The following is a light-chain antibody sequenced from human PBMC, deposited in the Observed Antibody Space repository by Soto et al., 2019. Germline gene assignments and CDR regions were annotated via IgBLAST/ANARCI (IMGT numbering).Light chain of an antibody. CDR2: EVS. CDR3: SSYAGNNNYV. CDR1: RSDVGGYNY. Sequence: QSALTQPPSASGSLGQSVTISCTGTRSDVGGYNYVSWYQQHPGKAPRFMIYEVSKRPSGVPDRFSASKSGNTASLTVSGLQAEDEAEYYCSSYAGNNNYVFXTGTKVTV. V-gene: IGLV2-8*01. J-gene: IGLJ1*01.